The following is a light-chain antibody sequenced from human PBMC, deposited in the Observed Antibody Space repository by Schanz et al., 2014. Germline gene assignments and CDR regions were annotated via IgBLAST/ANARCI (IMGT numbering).Light chain of an antibody. J-gene: IGKJ2*01. CDR3: QQYGSSPYT. V-gene: IGKV3D-20*01. CDR2: DVS. Sequence: EIVLTQSPATLSLSPGERATLTCGASENVDGYLAWYQQKPGQAPRLLIHDVSKRASGIADRFSGSGSGAEFTLTISSLEPEDFVVYFCQQYGSSPYTFGQGTKLEIK. CDR1: ENVDGY.